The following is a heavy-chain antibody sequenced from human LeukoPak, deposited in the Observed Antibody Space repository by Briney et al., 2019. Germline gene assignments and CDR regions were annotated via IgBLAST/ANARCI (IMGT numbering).Heavy chain of an antibody. D-gene: IGHD3-9*01. J-gene: IGHJ4*02. Sequence: GGSLRLSCAASGFTFSSYEMNWVRQAPGKGLEWVSYISSSGSTIYYADSVKGRFTISRDNAKNSLYLQMNSLRAEDTAVYYCASVLYDILTGSYFDNWGQGTLVTVSS. V-gene: IGHV3-48*03. CDR2: ISSSGSTI. CDR1: GFTFSSYE. CDR3: ASVLYDILTGSYFDN.